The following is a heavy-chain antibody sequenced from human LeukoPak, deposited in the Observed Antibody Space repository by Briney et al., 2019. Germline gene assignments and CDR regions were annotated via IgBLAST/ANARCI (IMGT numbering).Heavy chain of an antibody. CDR1: GFTFSSYG. CDR3: AKDALRYFDWFLAFYY. CDR2: ISYDGSNK. Sequence: GRSLRLSCAASGFTFSSYGMHWVRQAPGKGLEWVAVISYDGSNKYYADSVKGRFTISRDNSKNTLYLQMNSLRAEDTAAYYCAKDALRYFDWFLAFYYLGQGTPVTVSS. J-gene: IGHJ4*02. V-gene: IGHV3-30*18. D-gene: IGHD3-9*01.